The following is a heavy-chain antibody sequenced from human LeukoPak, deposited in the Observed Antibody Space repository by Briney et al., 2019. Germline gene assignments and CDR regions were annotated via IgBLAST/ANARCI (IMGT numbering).Heavy chain of an antibody. D-gene: IGHD3-22*01. CDR2: INHSGST. Sequence: PSETLSLTCAVYGGSFSGYYWSWIRQPPGKGLGWIGEINHSGSTNYNPSLKSRVTISVDTSKNQFSLKLSSVTAADTAVYYCARNSYDSSGYYFDYWGQGTLVTVSS. V-gene: IGHV4-34*01. CDR3: ARNSYDSSGYYFDY. J-gene: IGHJ4*02. CDR1: GGSFSGYY.